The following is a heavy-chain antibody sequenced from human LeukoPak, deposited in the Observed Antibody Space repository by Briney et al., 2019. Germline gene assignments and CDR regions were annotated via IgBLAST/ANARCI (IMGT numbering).Heavy chain of an antibody. J-gene: IGHJ6*03. CDR1: GYTFTSYD. CDR3: ARGVPRYNWAGAYYYYYMDV. Sequence: GASVKVSCKASGYTFTSYDINWVRQATGQGLEWMGWMNPNSGNTGYAQKFQGRVTMTRNTSISTAYMELSSLRSEDTAVYYCARGVPRYNWAGAYYYYYMDVWGKGTTVTVSS. D-gene: IGHD1-20*01. V-gene: IGHV1-8*01. CDR2: MNPNSGNT.